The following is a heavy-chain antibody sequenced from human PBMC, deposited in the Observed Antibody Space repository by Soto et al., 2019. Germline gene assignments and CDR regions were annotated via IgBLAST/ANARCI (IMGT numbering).Heavy chain of an antibody. Sequence: PWGSLRLSCSASGFTFSIFSMHWFRQAPGKGLEYVSGISSNGDSTYYADSVKGRFTISGDNSKNTLYLQMSSLRAVDTAVYYCVHPRSTVQIPPTWGQGTLVTVSS. CDR1: GFTFSIFS. CDR2: ISSNGDST. V-gene: IGHV3-64D*06. CDR3: VHPRSTVQIPPT. J-gene: IGHJ5*02. D-gene: IGHD4-17*01.